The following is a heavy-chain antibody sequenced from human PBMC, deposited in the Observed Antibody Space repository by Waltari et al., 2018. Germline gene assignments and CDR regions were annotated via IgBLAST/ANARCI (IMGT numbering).Heavy chain of an antibody. CDR1: GGSISSYY. V-gene: IGHV4-59*08. Sequence: QVQLQESGPGLVKPSETLSLTCTVSGGSISSYYWSWIRQPPGKGLEWIGYIYYSGSTNYNPSLKSRVTISVDTSKNQFSLKLSSVTAADTAVYYCARQEGIVGATYFDYWGQGTLVTVSS. D-gene: IGHD1-26*01. CDR3: ARQEGIVGATYFDY. J-gene: IGHJ4*02. CDR2: IYYSGST.